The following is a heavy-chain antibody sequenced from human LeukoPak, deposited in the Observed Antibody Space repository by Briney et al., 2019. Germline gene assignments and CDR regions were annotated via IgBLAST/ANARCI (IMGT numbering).Heavy chain of an antibody. J-gene: IGHJ4*02. CDR2: IYHSGST. D-gene: IGHD1-26*01. Sequence: SETLSLTCAVSGYSISSGYYWGWIRQPPGKGLEWIGSIYHSGSTYYNPSLKSRVTISVDTSKNQFSLKLSSVTAADTAVYYCARSRGSLTPFDYWGQGTLVTVSS. CDR3: ARSRGSLTPFDY. V-gene: IGHV4-38-2*01. CDR1: GYSISSGYY.